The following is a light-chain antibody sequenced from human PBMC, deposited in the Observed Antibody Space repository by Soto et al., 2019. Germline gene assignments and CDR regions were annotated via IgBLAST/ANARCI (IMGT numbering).Light chain of an antibody. V-gene: IGKV1-39*01. Sequence: IQMTQSPSSLSASVRDGLTVSWRASQNVSTHLNWYQQKSGRAPKLLIYAASNLQSGVPSRFRGSGSETDFTLTITSLQPEDFATYYCQQSYTTPRTFGQGTKVDIK. CDR3: QQSYTTPRT. CDR1: QNVSTH. J-gene: IGKJ1*01. CDR2: AAS.